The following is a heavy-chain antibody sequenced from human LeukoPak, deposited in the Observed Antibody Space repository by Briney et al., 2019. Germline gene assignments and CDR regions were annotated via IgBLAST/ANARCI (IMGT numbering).Heavy chain of an antibody. CDR2: IYSGGST. D-gene: IGHD5-18*01. Sequence: PGGSLRLSCAASGFTVSSNYMSRVRQAPGKGLEWVSVIYSGGSTYYADSVKGRFTISRDNSKNTLYLQMNSLRAEDTAVYYCARARGYSYGSSTWGQGTLVTVSS. CDR3: ARARGYSYGSST. V-gene: IGHV3-53*01. J-gene: IGHJ5*02. CDR1: GFTVSSNY.